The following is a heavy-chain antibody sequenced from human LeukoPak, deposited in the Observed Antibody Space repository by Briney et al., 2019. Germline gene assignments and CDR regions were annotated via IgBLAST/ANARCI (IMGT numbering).Heavy chain of an antibody. CDR3: APQGG. V-gene: IGHV3-7*01. CDR1: GFTLSNYV. CDR2: IKPDGSET. J-gene: IGHJ4*02. Sequence: GGSLRLSCATSGFTLSNYVMHWVRQAPGKGLEWVANIKPDGSETYYVDSVKGRFTISRDNAKNSVYLQMNSLRVEDTAVYFCAPQGGWGQGTLVIVSS. D-gene: IGHD3-16*01.